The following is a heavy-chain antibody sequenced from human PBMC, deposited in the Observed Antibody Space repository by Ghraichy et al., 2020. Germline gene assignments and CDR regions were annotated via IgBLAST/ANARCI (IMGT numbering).Heavy chain of an antibody. CDR1: GGSISSSSYY. D-gene: IGHD5-24*01. J-gene: IGHJ4*02. V-gene: IGHV4-39*07. CDR2: IYYSGST. Sequence: SETLSLTCTVSGGSISSSSYYWGWIRQPPGKGLEWIGSIYYSGSTYYNPSLKSRVTISVDTSKNQFSLKLSSVTAADTAVYYCARLEMAPRTYYFDYWGQGTLVTVSS. CDR3: ARLEMAPRTYYFDY.